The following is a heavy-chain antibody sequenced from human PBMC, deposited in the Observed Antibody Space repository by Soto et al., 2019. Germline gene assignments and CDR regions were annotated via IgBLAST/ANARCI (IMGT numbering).Heavy chain of an antibody. CDR1: GGSFSGYY. J-gene: IGHJ4*02. D-gene: IGHD3-10*01. V-gene: IGHV4-34*01. CDR2: INHSGST. CDR3: ARFARVRGLFY. Sequence: QVQLQQWGAGLLKPSETLSLTRAVYGGSFSGYYWSWIRQPPGKGLEWIGEINHSGSTNYNPSLKSRVTISVDTSKNQFSLKLSSVTAADTAVYYCARFARVRGLFYWGQGTLVTVSS.